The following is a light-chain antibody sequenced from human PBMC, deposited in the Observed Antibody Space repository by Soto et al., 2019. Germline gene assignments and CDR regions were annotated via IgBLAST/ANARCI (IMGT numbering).Light chain of an antibody. V-gene: IGLV2-14*01. Sequence: QSALTQPASVSGSPGQSITISCTGTSSDIGAYNYVSWYQHHPGKAPKLMIYEVSNRPSGVSNRFSGSKSDNTASLTISGLQAEDEADYYCNSYTSSSTLVFGGGTKLTVL. CDR3: NSYTSSSTLV. CDR1: SSDIGAYNY. CDR2: EVS. J-gene: IGLJ2*01.